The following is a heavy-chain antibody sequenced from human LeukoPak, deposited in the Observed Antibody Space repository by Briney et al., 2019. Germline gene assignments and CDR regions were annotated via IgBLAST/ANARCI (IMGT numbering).Heavy chain of an antibody. CDR1: GGPVTEFY. J-gene: IGHJ4*02. CDR3: ARDRGSTGYFYLDS. V-gene: IGHV4-59*02. CDR2: VSHTGTI. D-gene: IGHD6-19*01. Sequence: SETLSLTCSVSGGPVTEFYWSWIRQPPGEGLEWIGYVSHTGTINYSPSLKTRVTMSVDASRNQFSLELVSVTAADTAVYYCARDRGSTGYFYLDSWGQGILVTDSS.